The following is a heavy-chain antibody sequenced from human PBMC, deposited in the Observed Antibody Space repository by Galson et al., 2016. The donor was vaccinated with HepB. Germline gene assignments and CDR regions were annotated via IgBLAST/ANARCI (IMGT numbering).Heavy chain of an antibody. J-gene: IGHJ4*02. D-gene: IGHD6-13*01. CDR2: IWFDGTYK. Sequence: SLRLSCAASGFHFSGYGMNWVRQAPGKGLEWVALIWFDGTYKYYADSVRGRFTISRDDSMNTVFLQMDSLRAEDTAVYYCARAGVSNWPDFDFWGQGALVTVAS. V-gene: IGHV3-33*01. CDR3: ARAGVSNWPDFDF. CDR1: GFHFSGYG.